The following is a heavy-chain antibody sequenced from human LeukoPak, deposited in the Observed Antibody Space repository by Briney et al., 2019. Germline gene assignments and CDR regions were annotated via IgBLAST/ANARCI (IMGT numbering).Heavy chain of an antibody. D-gene: IGHD3-10*01. Sequence: PSETLSLTCAVYGGSFSGCYWSWIRQPPGKGLEWIGEINHSGSTNYNPSLKSRVTTSVDTSKNQFSLKLSSVTAADTAVYYCARAPATRMVRGVIKSFDYWGQGTLVTVSS. CDR1: GGSFSGCY. V-gene: IGHV4-34*01. J-gene: IGHJ4*02. CDR3: ARAPATRMVRGVIKSFDY. CDR2: INHSGST.